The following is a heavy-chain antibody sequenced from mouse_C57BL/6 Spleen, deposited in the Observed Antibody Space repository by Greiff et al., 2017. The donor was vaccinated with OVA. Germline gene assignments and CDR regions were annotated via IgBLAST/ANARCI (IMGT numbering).Heavy chain of an antibody. V-gene: IGHV1-78*01. CDR1: GYTFTDHT. J-gene: IGHJ4*01. D-gene: IGHD1-1*01. CDR2: IYPRDGST. CDR3: ARGSHYYGSSSAMDY. Sequence: VQVVESDAELVKPGASVKISCKVSGYTFTDHTIHWMKQRPEQGLEWIGYIYPRDGSTKYNEKFKGKATLTADKSSSTAYMQLNSLTSEDSAVYFCARGSHYYGSSSAMDYWGQGTSVTVSS.